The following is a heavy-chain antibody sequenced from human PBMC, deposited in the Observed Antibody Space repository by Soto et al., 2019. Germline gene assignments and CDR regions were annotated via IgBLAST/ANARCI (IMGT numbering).Heavy chain of an antibody. D-gene: IGHD6-13*01. CDR1: GFTFNRHS. CDR3: ASDGQQPRPFAFDV. V-gene: IGHV3-33*05. CDR2: IQYDGAYE. Sequence: QVQVVESGGGVVQPGSSLRLSCAASGFTFNRHSMHWVRQAPGKGLEWVAVIQYDGAYEKYADSVKGRLTISRDNSKNTMYLQMNSLGAEDTAVYYCASDGQQPRPFAFDVWGQGTTVTVSS. J-gene: IGHJ6*02.